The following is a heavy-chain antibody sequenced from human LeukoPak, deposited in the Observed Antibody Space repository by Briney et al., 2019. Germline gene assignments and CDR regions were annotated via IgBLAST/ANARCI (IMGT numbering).Heavy chain of an antibody. CDR2: IHPSDGDT. CDR1: GYTFTNFY. D-gene: IGHD1-14*01. CDR3: ARASPGVNDY. V-gene: IGHV1-46*01. J-gene: IGHJ4*02. Sequence: ASVKVSCKASGYTFTNFYMHWVRQAPGQGLEWMGLIHPSDGDTKYAQEFQDRVTMTRDTSTSTVYMELSSLRSEDTAVYYCARASPGVNDYWGQGTLVTVSS.